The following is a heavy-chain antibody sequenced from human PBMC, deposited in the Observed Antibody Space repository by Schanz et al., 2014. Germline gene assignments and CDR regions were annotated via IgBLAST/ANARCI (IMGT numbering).Heavy chain of an antibody. V-gene: IGHV3-23*04. D-gene: IGHD2-8*02. CDR3: AKSLESCPGGRCSRGYFDY. CDR1: GFAVDNYY. Sequence: EVQLVESGGGLVKPGGSLTLSCAASGFAVDNYYMSCVRQAPGRGLEWVSGISGSGASTYYADSVKGRFTISRDNSNKTVDLQMNSLRAEDTAVYYCAKSLESCPGGRCSRGYFDYWGQGTLVTVSS. J-gene: IGHJ4*02. CDR2: ISGSGAST.